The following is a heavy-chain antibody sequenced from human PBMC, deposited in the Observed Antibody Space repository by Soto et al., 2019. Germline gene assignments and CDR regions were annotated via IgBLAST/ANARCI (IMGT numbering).Heavy chain of an antibody. Sequence: QVQLQQWGAGLVKPSETLSLTCAVHGGSFSGYYWTWIRQPPGKGPEWIGEINHVVSTNYNPSLKSRVTMSVDTSKNHFTLRLTSVTAADTAIYSCALTRVGANNVVDQWGRGTLVTVSS. CDR3: ALTRVGANNVVDQ. V-gene: IGHV4-34*01. CDR1: GGSFSGYY. D-gene: IGHD1-26*01. J-gene: IGHJ5*02. CDR2: INHVVST.